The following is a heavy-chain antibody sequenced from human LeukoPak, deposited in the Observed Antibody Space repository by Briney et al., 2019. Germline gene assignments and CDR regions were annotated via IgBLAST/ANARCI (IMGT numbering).Heavy chain of an antibody. CDR2: ISSDGRTT. Sequence: PGGSLRLSCAASGFTFSSYWMHWVRQAPGKGLVWVSRISSDGRTTSYADSVKGRFTISRDNAKNTLYLQVSSLRAEDTAVYYCARSIMDDQAYCGGDCFAFDHWGQGTLVTVSS. V-gene: IGHV3-74*01. J-gene: IGHJ4*02. D-gene: IGHD2-21*01. CDR3: ARSIMDDQAYCGGDCFAFDH. CDR1: GFTFSSYW.